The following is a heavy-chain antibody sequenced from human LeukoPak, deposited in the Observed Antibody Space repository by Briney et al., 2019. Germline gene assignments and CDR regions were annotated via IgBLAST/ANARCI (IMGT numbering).Heavy chain of an antibody. V-gene: IGHV4-4*08. Sequence: SETLSLTCSVSGGSLKNYYWSWIRQPPGKGLEWFGHIYSTGITNYNPSLRSRLAISVDTSKNQFSLKLSSVTAADAALYFCARLSVDMNTLDWYFDLWGRGTLVTASS. CDR1: GGSLKNYY. CDR2: IYSTGIT. J-gene: IGHJ2*01. CDR3: ARLSVDMNTLDWYFDL. D-gene: IGHD5-24*01.